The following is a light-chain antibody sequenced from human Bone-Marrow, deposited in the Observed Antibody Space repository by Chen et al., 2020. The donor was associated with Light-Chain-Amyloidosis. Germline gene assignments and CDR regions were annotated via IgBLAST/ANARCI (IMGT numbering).Light chain of an antibody. J-gene: IGLJ1*01. CDR3: SSYTITDTLV. V-gene: IGLV2-14*01. CDR1: SSDVGGDNH. Sequence: QSALTHPASVSGSPGQSITISCTGTSSDVGGDNHVSWYQQHPDKAPKLMIYEVTNRPSWVPDRFSGAKSDNTASLTISGLQTEDEADYFCSSYTITDTLVFGSGTRVTV. CDR2: EVT.